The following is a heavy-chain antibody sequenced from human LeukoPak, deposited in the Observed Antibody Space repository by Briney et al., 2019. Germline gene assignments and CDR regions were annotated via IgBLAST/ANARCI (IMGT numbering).Heavy chain of an antibody. CDR3: AAVDTAMVGGDWFDP. V-gene: IGHV3-48*03. Sequence: GGSLRLSCAASGFTFSSYEMNWVWQAPRPGLEWDSYVSSSGSTIYYADSVKGRFTITTDNAKNSLYLQMHSLRSVDAAVYYCAAVDTAMVGGDWFDPWGQGTLVTVSS. J-gene: IGHJ5*02. D-gene: IGHD5-18*01. CDR2: VSSSGSTI. CDR1: GFTFSSYE.